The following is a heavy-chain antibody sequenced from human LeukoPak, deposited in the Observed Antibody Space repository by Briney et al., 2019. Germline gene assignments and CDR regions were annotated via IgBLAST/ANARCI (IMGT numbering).Heavy chain of an antibody. V-gene: IGHV4-30-4*01. CDR3: AGDDSLGGTYY. Sequence: SETLSLTCTVSGVSTRTSEHYWSWVRQTPGKGLEWLGFIFYTGTTYYNPSLKSRVRISIDTSKNQFSLRLTSATAADTAIYYCAGDDSLGGTYYWGPGTPVTVSS. CDR2: IFYTGTT. J-gene: IGHJ4*02. CDR1: GVSTRTSEHY. D-gene: IGHD1-26*01.